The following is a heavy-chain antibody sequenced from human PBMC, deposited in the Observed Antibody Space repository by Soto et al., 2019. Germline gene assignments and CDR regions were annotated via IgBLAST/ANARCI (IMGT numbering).Heavy chain of an antibody. Sequence: ASVKVSCKVSGYTLTELSMHWVRQAPVKGLEWMGGFDPEDGETIYAQKFQGRVTMTEDTSTDTAYMELSSLRSEDTAVYYCAPGQEIWVPGRGVYYYYCYRMEFWGQGTTVTLSS. V-gene: IGHV1-24*01. J-gene: IGHJ6*02. CDR2: FDPEDGET. CDR3: APGQEIWVPGRGVYYYYCYRMEF. CDR1: GYTLTELS. D-gene: IGHD3-10*01.